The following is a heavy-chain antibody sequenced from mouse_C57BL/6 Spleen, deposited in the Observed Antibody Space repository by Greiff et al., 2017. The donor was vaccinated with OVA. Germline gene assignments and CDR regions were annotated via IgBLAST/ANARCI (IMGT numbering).Heavy chain of an antibody. CDR1: GYTFTDYY. D-gene: IGHD2-1*01. V-gene: IGHV1-26*01. CDR3: ARAGKG. CDR2: INPNNGGT. J-gene: IGHJ2*01. Sequence: VQLQQSGPELVKPGASVKISCKASGYTFTDYYMNWVKQSHGKSLEWIGDINPNNGGTSYNQKFKGKATLTVDKSSSTAYMELRSLTSEDSAVYYCARAGKGWGQGTTLTVSS.